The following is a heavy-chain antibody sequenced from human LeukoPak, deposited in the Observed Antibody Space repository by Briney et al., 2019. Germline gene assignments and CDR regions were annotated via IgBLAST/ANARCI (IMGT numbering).Heavy chain of an antibody. V-gene: IGHV3-30*02. CDR3: ASLYTQDYYYMDV. CDR2: IRYDGSNK. J-gene: IGHJ6*03. Sequence: PGGSLRLSCAASGFTFSSYGMHWVRQAPGKGPEWVAFIRYDGSNKYYADSVKGRFTISRDNSKNTLYLQMNSLRAGDTAVYYCASLYTQDYYYMDVWGKGTTVTVSS. CDR1: GFTFSSYG.